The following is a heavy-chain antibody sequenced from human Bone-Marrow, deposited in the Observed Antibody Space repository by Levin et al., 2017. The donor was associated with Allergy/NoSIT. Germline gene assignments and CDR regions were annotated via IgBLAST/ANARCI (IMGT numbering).Heavy chain of an antibody. CDR1: GFTVSTSY. J-gene: IGHJ4*02. Sequence: PGGSLRLSCAASGFTVSTSYMTWVRQSPGKGLEWVSIIYSGGSTYHADSVQGRFTISRDHYRNTVYLQMNSLRAEDTAVYYCARAKLRAAVYFDFWGQGTLVTVSS. D-gene: IGHD3-16*01. CDR2: IYSGGST. V-gene: IGHV3-53*01. CDR3: ARAKLRAAVYFDF.